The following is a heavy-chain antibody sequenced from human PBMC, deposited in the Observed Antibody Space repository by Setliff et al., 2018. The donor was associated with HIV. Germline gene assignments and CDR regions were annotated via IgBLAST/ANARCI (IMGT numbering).Heavy chain of an antibody. V-gene: IGHV3-49*04. CDR3: ARWRWQQSEFDY. D-gene: IGHD3-3*01. CDR2: IRDRADGYST. Sequence: GGSLRLSCAASGFTFSSYAMSWVRQAPGKGLELVGRIRDRADGYSTDYAASVKGRFTISRDDSKSIAYLQMNSLKTEDTAVYFCARWRWQQSEFDYWGQGTLVTVSS. J-gene: IGHJ4*02. CDR1: GFTFSSYA.